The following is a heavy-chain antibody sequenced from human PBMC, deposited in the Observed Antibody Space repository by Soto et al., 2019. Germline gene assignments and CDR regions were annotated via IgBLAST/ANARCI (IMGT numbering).Heavy chain of an antibody. Sequence: QLQLQESGSGLVKPSQTLSLTCAVSGGSISSGGYSWSWIRQPPGKGLEWIGYSYHSGSTCYTPSIKSRVTISVDRSKNQFPLKLSSVTAADPAVNYCARVPDRWGQGTLVSVSS. J-gene: IGHJ5*02. CDR2: SYHSGST. D-gene: IGHD2-2*01. V-gene: IGHV4-30-2*01. CDR3: ARVPDR. CDR1: GGSISSGGYS.